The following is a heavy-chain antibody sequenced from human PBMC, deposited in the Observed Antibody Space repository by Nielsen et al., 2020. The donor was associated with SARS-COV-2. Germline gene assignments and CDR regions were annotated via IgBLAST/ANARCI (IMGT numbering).Heavy chain of an antibody. CDR3: ARSYSYGLHDAFDI. J-gene: IGHJ3*02. CDR1: GGSISSSSYY. CDR2: IYYSGSS. V-gene: IGHV4-39*01. D-gene: IGHD5-18*01. Sequence: ESLKISCTVSGGSISSSSYYWGWVRQPPGKGLEWIGSIYYSGSSHYNPSLKSRVTISVDTSKNQFSLKLSSVTAADTAVYYCARSYSYGLHDAFDIWGQGTMVTVSS.